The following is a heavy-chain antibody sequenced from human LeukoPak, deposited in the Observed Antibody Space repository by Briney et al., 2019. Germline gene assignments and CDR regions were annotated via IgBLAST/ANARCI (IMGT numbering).Heavy chain of an antibody. CDR3: ARSSHYDILTGYSEEDAFDI. Sequence: GGSLRLSCAASGFTFSRYGMHWVRQAPGKGLEWVSVIYSGGSTDYADSVKGRFTISRDTSKNTLYLQMNSLRVEDTAVYYCARSSHYDILTGYSEEDAFDIWGQGTMVTVSS. J-gene: IGHJ3*02. V-gene: IGHV3-53*01. D-gene: IGHD3-9*01. CDR1: GFTFSRYG. CDR2: IYSGGST.